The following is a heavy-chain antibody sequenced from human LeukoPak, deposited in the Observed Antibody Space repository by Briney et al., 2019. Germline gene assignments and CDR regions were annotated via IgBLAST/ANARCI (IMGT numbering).Heavy chain of an antibody. CDR2: ITGSGSDT. CDR1: GFTFSSYA. V-gene: IGHV3-23*01. J-gene: IGHJ4*02. Sequence: GGSLRLSCEASGFTFSSYAMNWVRQVPGKGPGWVSSITGSGSDTYFVDSVKGRFTISRDNSKNTLYLQLNSLRAEDTAVYYCAKGTEGYCSGTICYPFDYWGRGTLVTVSS. D-gene: IGHD2-15*01. CDR3: AKGTEGYCSGTICYPFDY.